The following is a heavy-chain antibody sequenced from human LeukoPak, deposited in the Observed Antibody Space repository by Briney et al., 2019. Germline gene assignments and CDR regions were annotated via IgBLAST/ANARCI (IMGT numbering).Heavy chain of an antibody. V-gene: IGHV4-39*07. Sequence: PSETLSLTCTVSGGSISSSSYYWGWIRQPPGKGLEWIGSIYYSGSTYYNPSLKSRVTISVDTSNNQFSLKLSSVTAADTAVYYCARDGVPAANGNYWGQGTLVTVSS. CDR2: IYYSGST. CDR3: ARDGVPAANGNY. J-gene: IGHJ4*02. D-gene: IGHD2-2*01. CDR1: GGSISSSSYY.